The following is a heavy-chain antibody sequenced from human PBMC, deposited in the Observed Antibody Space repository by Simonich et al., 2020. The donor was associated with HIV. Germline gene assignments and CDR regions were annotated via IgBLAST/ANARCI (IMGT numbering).Heavy chain of an antibody. Sequence: QVQLQQWGAGLLKPSETLSLTCAVYGGSFSGYYWSWIRQPPGKGLEWIGEINHSGITNYNPSLKSRVTISVDTSKNHFSLKLSSVTAADTAVYYCARLTAGGLGEYFQHWGQGTLVTVSS. V-gene: IGHV4-34*01. D-gene: IGHD6-13*01. CDR1: GGSFSGYY. CDR3: ARLTAGGLGEYFQH. CDR2: INHSGIT. J-gene: IGHJ1*01.